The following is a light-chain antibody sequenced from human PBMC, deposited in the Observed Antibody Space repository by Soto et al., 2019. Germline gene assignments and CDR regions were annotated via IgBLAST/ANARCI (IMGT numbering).Light chain of an antibody. Sequence: DIQLTQSPSFLSASVVDRFTITCRASQGISNYLAWYQQRPGKAPKLLIYAASTLQTGVPSRFSGSGSGTDFTLTISCLQSEDFATYYCQQYYSFPWKFGQGTKVDIK. CDR3: QQYYSFPWK. J-gene: IGKJ1*01. CDR1: QGISNY. V-gene: IGKV1-9*01. CDR2: AAS.